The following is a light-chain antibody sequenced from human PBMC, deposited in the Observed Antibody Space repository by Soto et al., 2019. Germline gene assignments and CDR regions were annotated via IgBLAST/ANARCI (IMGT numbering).Light chain of an antibody. V-gene: IGLV2-8*01. CDR3: SSYAGSAWV. J-gene: IGLJ3*02. Sequence: QLVLTQPPSASGSPGQSVTISCTGTSSDVGGYNYVSWYQQHPGKAPKLMIYEVSKRPSGVPDRFSGSKSGNTASLTVSGLQAEDEADYYCSSYAGSAWVFGGGTTVTLL. CDR1: SSDVGGYNY. CDR2: EVS.